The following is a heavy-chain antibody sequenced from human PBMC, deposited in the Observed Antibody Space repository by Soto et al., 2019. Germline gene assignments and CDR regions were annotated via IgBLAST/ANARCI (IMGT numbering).Heavy chain of an antibody. CDR2: INTDGSET. CDR3: VRDGEGF. CDR1: GFTFSSNW. D-gene: IGHD2-21*01. V-gene: IGHV3-74*01. Sequence: EVRLVESGGGLVQPGGSLRLSCAASGFTFSSNWMHWVRRVPGRGLVWVSRINTDGSETDYEDSVEGRFTISRDNAKNTLYLQMNSLRAEDTAVYYCVRDGEGFWGQGSLVTVSS. J-gene: IGHJ4*02.